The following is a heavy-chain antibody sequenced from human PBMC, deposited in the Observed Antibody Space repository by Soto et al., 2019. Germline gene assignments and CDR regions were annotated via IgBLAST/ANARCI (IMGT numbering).Heavy chain of an antibody. CDR3: ARDKGEYYDFWSGYQAPHYYYYGMEV. CDR1: GYTFTSYG. CDR2: ISAYNGNT. J-gene: IGHJ6*02. Sequence: ASVKVSCKASGYTFTSYGISWVRQAPGQGLEWMGWISAYNGNTNYAQKLQGRVTMTTDTSTSTAYMELRSLRSDDTAVYYCARDKGEYYDFWSGYQAPHYYYYGMEVWGQGTTVTVSS. D-gene: IGHD3-3*01. V-gene: IGHV1-18*01.